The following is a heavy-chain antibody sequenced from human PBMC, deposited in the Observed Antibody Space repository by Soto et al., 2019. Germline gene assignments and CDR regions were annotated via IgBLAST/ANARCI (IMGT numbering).Heavy chain of an antibody. J-gene: IGHJ4*02. V-gene: IGHV5-51*01. Sequence: PGESLKISCTGSGYNFTTFWIGWVRQVPGKGLEWMGIIYPGDSETNYSPDFEGQVTISADRSTNTTYLQWRSLRASDTAMYYCARLGFPGAIYFDSWGLGTLVTVSS. CDR2: IYPGDSET. CDR3: ARLGFPGAIYFDS. CDR1: GYNFTTFW.